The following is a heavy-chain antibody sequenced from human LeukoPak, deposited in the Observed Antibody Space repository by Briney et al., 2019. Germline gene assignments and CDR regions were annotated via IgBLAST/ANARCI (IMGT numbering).Heavy chain of an antibody. CDR1: GYNFNNYG. Sequence: GASVKVSCKTSGYNFNNYGISWVRQAPGQGLEWMGWISAYSGDTNYAQKLQGRVTMTTDTSTSTAYMELRSLRSDDTAVYYCARLETYNYDSSGYYLGGYFDYWGQGTLVTVSS. CDR3: ARLETYNYDSSGYYLGGYFDY. J-gene: IGHJ4*02. V-gene: IGHV1-18*01. D-gene: IGHD3-22*01. CDR2: ISAYSGDT.